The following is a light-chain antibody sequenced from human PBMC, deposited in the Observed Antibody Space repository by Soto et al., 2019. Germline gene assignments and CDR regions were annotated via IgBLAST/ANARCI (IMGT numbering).Light chain of an antibody. Sequence: VLTQSPGTLSLSPGERATLSCRASQSVSNNYLAWYQQKPGQAPRLLIYGASSRATGIPDRFSGSGSGTDFTLTVSRLEPEDFVVYYCQQYGGSPLTFGGGTKVEIK. CDR3: QQYGGSPLT. J-gene: IGKJ4*01. CDR2: GAS. V-gene: IGKV3-20*01. CDR1: QSVSNNY.